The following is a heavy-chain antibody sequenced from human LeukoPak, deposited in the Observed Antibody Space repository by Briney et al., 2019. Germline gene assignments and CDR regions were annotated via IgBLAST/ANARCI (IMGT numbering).Heavy chain of an antibody. CDR3: ARKTYYYDSSAYHY. V-gene: IGHV4-34*01. CDR1: GGSLSGYY. D-gene: IGHD3-22*01. Sequence: SETLSLTCAVSGGSLSGYYWTWIRQPPGKGLEWIGEINHGGSTNYNPSLKSRVTISVDTSKNHFSLKLSSVTAAGTAVYYCARKTYYYDSSAYHYWGQGSLVTVSS. CDR2: INHGGST. J-gene: IGHJ4*02.